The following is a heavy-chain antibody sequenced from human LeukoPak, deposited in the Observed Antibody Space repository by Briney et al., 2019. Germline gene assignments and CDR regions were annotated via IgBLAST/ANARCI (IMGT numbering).Heavy chain of an antibody. V-gene: IGHV1-24*01. CDR3: ASSSSGPQLHDAFDI. J-gene: IGHJ3*02. D-gene: IGHD3-22*01. CDR1: VYTLTELS. CDR2: FDPEDGET. Sequence: ASVKVSCKVSVYTLTELSMHWVRQAPGKGLEWMGGFDPEDGETIYAQKFQGRVTMTEDTSTDTAYMELSSLRSDDTAVYYCASSSSGPQLHDAFDIWGQGTMVTVSS.